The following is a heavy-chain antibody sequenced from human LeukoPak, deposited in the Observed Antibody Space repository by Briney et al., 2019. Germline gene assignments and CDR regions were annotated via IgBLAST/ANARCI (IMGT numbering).Heavy chain of an antibody. Sequence: GGSLRLSCAASGFTFSSYEMNWVRQAPGKGLEWVSYISSSGSTIYYADSVKGRFTISRDNAKNSLYLQMNSLRAEDTAVYYCARMVFNYYDSSGYHGYFDYWGQGTLVTVSS. CDR3: ARMVFNYYDSSGYHGYFDY. CDR1: GFTFSSYE. V-gene: IGHV3-48*03. J-gene: IGHJ4*02. CDR2: ISSSGSTI. D-gene: IGHD3-22*01.